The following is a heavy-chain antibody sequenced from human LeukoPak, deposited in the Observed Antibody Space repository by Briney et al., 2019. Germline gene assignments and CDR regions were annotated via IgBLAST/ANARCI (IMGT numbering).Heavy chain of an antibody. CDR1: GGSISSHY. D-gene: IGHD6-13*01. V-gene: IGHV4-59*11. J-gene: IGHJ6*03. Sequence: SETLSLTCTVSGGSISSHYWSWIRQPPGKGLEWIGYIYYSGSTNYNPSLKSRVTISVDTSKNQFSLKLSSVTAADTAVYYCARKAAAGNYYYYYVDVWGKGTTVTVSS. CDR3: ARKAAAGNYYYYYVDV. CDR2: IYYSGST.